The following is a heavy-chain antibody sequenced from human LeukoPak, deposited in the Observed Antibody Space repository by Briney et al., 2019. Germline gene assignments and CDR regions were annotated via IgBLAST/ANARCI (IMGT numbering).Heavy chain of an antibody. CDR3: ARDLGKLLDVDCYYYYMDV. Sequence: ASVKVSCKASGGTFSSYAISWVRQAPGQGLEWMGGIIPIFGTANYAQKFQGRVTITADKSTSTAYMELSSLRSEDTAVYYCARDLGKLLDVDCYYYYMDVWGKGTTVTVSS. J-gene: IGHJ6*03. CDR1: GGTFSSYA. V-gene: IGHV1-69*06. CDR2: IIPIFGTA. D-gene: IGHD2-15*01.